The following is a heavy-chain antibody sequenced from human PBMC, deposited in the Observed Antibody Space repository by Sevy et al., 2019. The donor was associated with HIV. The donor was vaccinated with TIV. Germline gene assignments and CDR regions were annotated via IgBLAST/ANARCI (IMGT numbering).Heavy chain of an antibody. D-gene: IGHD4-17*01. J-gene: IGHJ4*02. V-gene: IGHV3-30*04. Sequence: GGSLRLSCAASGFTFSSYAMHWVRQAPGKGLEWVAVISYDGSNKYYGDSVKGRFTISRDNSKNTLYLQMNSLRAEDTAVYYCARFSSYGDYGNDYWGQGTLVTVSS. CDR1: GFTFSSYA. CDR2: ISYDGSNK. CDR3: ARFSSYGDYGNDY.